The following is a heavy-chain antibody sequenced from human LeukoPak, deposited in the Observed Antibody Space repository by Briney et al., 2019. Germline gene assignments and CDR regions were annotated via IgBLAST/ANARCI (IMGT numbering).Heavy chain of an antibody. CDR3: ARVDDLDAFDM. CDR2: ISDDGSSK. Sequence: GRSLRLSCVTSGFTFGNHAMHWVRQGPGKGLEWVAVISDDGSSKFYADSVKGRFTIFRDNSKNTLFLQINSLRPEDTAVYYCARVDDLDAFDMWGQGTLVTVSS. CDR1: GFTFGNHA. D-gene: IGHD2-2*03. V-gene: IGHV3-30*04. J-gene: IGHJ3*02.